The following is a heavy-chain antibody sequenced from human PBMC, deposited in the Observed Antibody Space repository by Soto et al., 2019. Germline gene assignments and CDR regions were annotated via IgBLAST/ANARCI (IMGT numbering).Heavy chain of an antibody. CDR3: ARARLMMKAFDT. V-gene: IGHV3-74*01. CDR2: INSDGSST. J-gene: IGHJ3*02. Sequence: GGSLRLSCAASGFTFSSYWMHWVRQAPGKGLVWVSRINSDGSSTSYADSVKGRFTISRDNAKNTLYLQMNSLRAEDTAVYYCARARLMMKAFDTWGQGTMVTVSS. D-gene: IGHD2-8*01. CDR1: GFTFSSYW.